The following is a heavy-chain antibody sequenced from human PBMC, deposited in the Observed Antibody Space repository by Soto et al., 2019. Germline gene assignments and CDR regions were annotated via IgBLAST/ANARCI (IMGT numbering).Heavy chain of an antibody. V-gene: IGHV3-23*01. CDR2: IGGSGSNT. D-gene: IGHD1-1*01. CDR1: GFTFNMYA. Sequence: XVSLRLSCAASGFTFNMYAISWVRQAPGKGLEWVAGIGGSGSNTYYADFVKGRFTISRDNPKNTLYLQMDSLRAEDTGTYYCARTITGYFWAGAYWGQGTQVTVSS. J-gene: IGHJ4*02. CDR3: ARTITGYFWAGAY.